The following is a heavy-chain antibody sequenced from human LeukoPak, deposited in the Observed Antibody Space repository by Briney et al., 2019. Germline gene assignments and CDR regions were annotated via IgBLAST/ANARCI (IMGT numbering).Heavy chain of an antibody. J-gene: IGHJ6*03. V-gene: IGHV3-21*01. D-gene: IGHD3-3*01. CDR1: GFTFSSYS. CDR2: ISSSSYI. Sequence: GGSLRLSCAASGFTFSSYSMNWLRQAPGKGLEWVSSISSSSYIYYADSVKGRFTVSRDNAKNSLYLQMNSLRAEDTAVYYCARDAYDFWGGSIYIYFYMDVWGKGTTVIVSS. CDR3: ARDAYDFWGGSIYIYFYMDV.